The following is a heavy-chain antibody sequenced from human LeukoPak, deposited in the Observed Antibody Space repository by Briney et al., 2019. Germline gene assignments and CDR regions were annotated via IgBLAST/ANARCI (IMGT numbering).Heavy chain of an antibody. V-gene: IGHV3-30-3*01. J-gene: IGHJ4*02. CDR3: ATPNYYDSSGNYFDY. Sequence: GRSLRLSCAASGFTFSSYAMHWVRQAPGKGLEWEAVISYDGSNKYYADSVKGRFTISRDNSKNTLYLQMNSLRAEDTAVYYCATPNYYDSSGNYFDYWGQGTLVTVSS. CDR2: ISYDGSNK. CDR1: GFTFSSYA. D-gene: IGHD3-22*01.